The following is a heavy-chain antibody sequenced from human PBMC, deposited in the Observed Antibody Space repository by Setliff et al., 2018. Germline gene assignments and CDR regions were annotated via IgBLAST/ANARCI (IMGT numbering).Heavy chain of an antibody. CDR1: GSAISSGHY. J-gene: IGHJ6*03. CDR2: FRPSGRT. CDR3: ARGLEGEDYSYYMDV. V-gene: IGHV4-38-2*01. Sequence: SETLSLTCAVSGSAISSGHYWGWIRLPPGKGGLEWIGSFRPSGRTYYNPSLKSRVTISLDTSRKQFSLKLTSVTAADTAVYYCARGLEGEDYSYYMDVWGKGNTVTVSS. D-gene: IGHD2-21*01.